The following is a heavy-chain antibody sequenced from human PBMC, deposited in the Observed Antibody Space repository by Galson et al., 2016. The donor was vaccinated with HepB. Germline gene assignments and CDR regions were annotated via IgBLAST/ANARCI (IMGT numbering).Heavy chain of an antibody. D-gene: IGHD3-10*01. V-gene: IGHV1-18*04. J-gene: IGHJ3*02. CDR1: GYTFTNYG. CDR2: ISGYNGNT. Sequence: SVKVSCKASGYTFTNYGINWVRQAPGQGLEWMGWISGYNGNTNYAQKLQDRVTMTTDTSTSTAYMELRSLRSDDTAVYYCAGEIRTVGGWDPFDIWGQGTMVTVSS. CDR3: AGEIRTVGGWDPFDI.